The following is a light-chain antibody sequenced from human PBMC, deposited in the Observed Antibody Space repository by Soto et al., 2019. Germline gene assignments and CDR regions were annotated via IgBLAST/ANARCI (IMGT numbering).Light chain of an antibody. CDR1: QTVGNIY. Sequence: EIVLTQSPGTLSLSPGERATLSCRASQTVGNIYLGWYQQKPGQSPRLLISGTSNRATGIPDRFSGSGSGTDFTLTISSLGPEDFAVYYCQQYGTIPFTFGPGTKVDI. V-gene: IGKV3-20*01. CDR3: QQYGTIPFT. J-gene: IGKJ3*01. CDR2: GTS.